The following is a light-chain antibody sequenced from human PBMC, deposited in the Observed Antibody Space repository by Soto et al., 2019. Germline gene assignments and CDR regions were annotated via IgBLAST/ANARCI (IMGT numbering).Light chain of an antibody. V-gene: IGKV3-15*01. CDR2: GAS. CDR1: QSVSSN. J-gene: IGKJ1*01. CDR3: QQYNNWPRT. Sequence: EIVMTQSPATLSVSPGERATLSCRASQSVSSNLAWYQQKPGQPPKLLIYGASTRATGVPARFSGSGSGTEFTLTISSLQAEDVAVYYCQQYNNWPRTFGQGTKVAIK.